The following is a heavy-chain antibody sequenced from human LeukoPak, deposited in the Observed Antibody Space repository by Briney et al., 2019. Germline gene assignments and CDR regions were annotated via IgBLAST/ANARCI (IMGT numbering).Heavy chain of an antibody. V-gene: IGHV4-59*12. Sequence: KPSETLSLTCTVSGGSISGFYWSWIRQPPGKGLEWIGYIYYSGSTNYNPSLKSRVTISLDTSKNQFSLKLSSVTAADTAVYYCPRDSRSDPWGTGPLLTVSS. CDR3: PRDSRSDP. J-gene: IGHJ5*02. CDR1: GGSISGFY. CDR2: IYYSGST.